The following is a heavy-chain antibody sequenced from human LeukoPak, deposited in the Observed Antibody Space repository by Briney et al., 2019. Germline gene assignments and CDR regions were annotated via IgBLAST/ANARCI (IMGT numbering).Heavy chain of an antibody. Sequence: ASVKVSCKTSGYTFTSYGISWVRQAPGQGLEWMGWISAHNGNTNYAQKLQGRVTMTTDTSTSTAYMELRSLRSDDTAVYYCARVAGYCSSTSCYPFHYWGQGTLVTVSS. J-gene: IGHJ4*02. CDR1: GYTFTSYG. D-gene: IGHD2-2*01. CDR2: ISAHNGNT. CDR3: ARVAGYCSSTSCYPFHY. V-gene: IGHV1-18*01.